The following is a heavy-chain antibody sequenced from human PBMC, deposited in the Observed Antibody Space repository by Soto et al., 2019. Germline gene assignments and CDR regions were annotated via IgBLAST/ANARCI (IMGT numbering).Heavy chain of an antibody. V-gene: IGHV4-31*03. D-gene: IGHD2-21*01. Sequence: QVQLQESGPGLMKPSQTLSLTCTVSGASIGRGGYYWTWIRQHPGKALEWMGHIHFSGETNYNPSLMGRLTMSIDTSTNLFSLNLAAVTAADTAMYYCARDQGGDLDYWGQGTLVTVSS. CDR3: ARDQGGDLDY. CDR2: IHFSGET. J-gene: IGHJ4*02. CDR1: GASIGRGGYY.